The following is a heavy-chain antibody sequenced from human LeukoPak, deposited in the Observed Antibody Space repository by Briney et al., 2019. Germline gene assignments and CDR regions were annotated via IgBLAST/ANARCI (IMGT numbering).Heavy chain of an antibody. V-gene: IGHV4-59*12. CDR1: GGSISSYY. CDR2: IYHSGST. J-gene: IGHJ5*02. Sequence: SETLSLTCTDSGGSISSYYWSWIRQPPGKGLEWIGYIYHSGSTYYNPSLKSRVTISVDRSKNQFSLKLSSVTAADTAVYYCARVSGPRYFDWFLDPWGQGTLVTVSS. CDR3: ARVSGPRYFDWFLDP. D-gene: IGHD3-9*01.